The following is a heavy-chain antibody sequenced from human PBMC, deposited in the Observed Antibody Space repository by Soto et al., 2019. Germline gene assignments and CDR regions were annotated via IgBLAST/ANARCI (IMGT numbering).Heavy chain of an antibody. J-gene: IGHJ4*02. Sequence: QITLKESGPTLVQPTQTLTLTCTFSGFSLSTSGVGVGWIRQPPGKALEWLALLYWNDDKRYSTSLKSSLTITQDSSKNQVILTMTNMDPVDTATDYCAHTTYGDDAGSFDYWGQGTLVTVSS. D-gene: IGHD4-17*01. CDR3: AHTTYGDDAGSFDY. CDR2: LYWNDDK. CDR1: GFSLSTSGVG. V-gene: IGHV2-5*01.